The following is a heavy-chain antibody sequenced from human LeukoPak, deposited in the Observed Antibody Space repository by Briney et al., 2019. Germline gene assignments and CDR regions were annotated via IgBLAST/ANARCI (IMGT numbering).Heavy chain of an antibody. CDR3: ATVGWGSSGDY. Sequence: GGSLRLSCAASGYTFTDYYMHWVQQAPGKGLEWMGLVDPEDGETIYAEKFQGRVTITADTSTDTAYMELSSLRSEDTAVYYCATVGWGSSGDYWGQGTLVTVSS. V-gene: IGHV1-69-2*01. J-gene: IGHJ4*02. CDR1: GYTFTDYY. D-gene: IGHD3-16*01. CDR2: VDPEDGET.